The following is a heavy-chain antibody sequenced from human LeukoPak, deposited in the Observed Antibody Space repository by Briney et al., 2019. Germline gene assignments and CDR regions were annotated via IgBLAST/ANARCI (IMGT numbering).Heavy chain of an antibody. D-gene: IGHD1-26*01. V-gene: IGHV4-61*01. J-gene: IGHJ4*02. Sequence: SETLSLTCTVSGGSVNSGNYYWSWLRQPPGKGLEWIGYIYYSGSTYYYNPSLESRVTISLDTSKNQFSLKLSSVTAADTAVYYCARDREWELQSSRYFDYWGQGTLVTVSS. CDR2: IYYSGSTY. CDR3: ARDREWELQSSRYFDY. CDR1: GGSVNSGNYY.